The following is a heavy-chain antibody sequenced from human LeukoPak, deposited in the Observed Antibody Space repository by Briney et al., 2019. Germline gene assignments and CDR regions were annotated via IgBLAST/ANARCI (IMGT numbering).Heavy chain of an antibody. J-gene: IGHJ4*02. CDR3: ASWAAAAGTGY. D-gene: IGHD6-13*01. CDR1: GFTFSSFW. V-gene: IGHV3-74*01. CDR2: ISSDGSTT. Sequence: GGSLRLSCAASGFTFSSFWMHWVRQAPGKGVVWVSRISSDGSTTSYADSVKGRFTISRDNAKNTLYLQMNGLRAEDTAVYYCASWAAAAGTGYWGQGTLVTVSS.